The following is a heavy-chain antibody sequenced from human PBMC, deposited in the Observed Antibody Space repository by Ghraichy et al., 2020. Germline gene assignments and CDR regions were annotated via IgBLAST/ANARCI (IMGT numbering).Heavy chain of an antibody. CDR1: GFTFSSYS. Sequence: GESLNISCAASGFTFSSYSMNWVRQAPGKGLEWVSSISSSSSYIYYADSVKGRFTISRDNAKNSLYLQMNSLRAEDTAVYYCARDGGKGPMDYYFDYWGQGTLVTVPS. CDR3: ARDGGKGPMDYYFDY. D-gene: IGHD3-16*01. V-gene: IGHV3-21*01. CDR2: ISSSSSYI. J-gene: IGHJ4*02.